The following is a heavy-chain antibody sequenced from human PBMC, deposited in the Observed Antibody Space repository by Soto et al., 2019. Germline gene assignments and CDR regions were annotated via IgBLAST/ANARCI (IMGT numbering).Heavy chain of an antibody. V-gene: IGHV3-30-3*01. CDR2: ISYDGSNK. Sequence: GGSLRLSCAASGFTFSSYAMHWVRQAPGKGLEWVAVISYDGSNKYYADSVKGRFTISRDNSKNTLYLQMNSLRAEDTAVYYCARVTRGSWNFDYWGQGTLVTVSS. CDR1: GFTFSSYA. CDR3: ARVTRGSWNFDY. D-gene: IGHD6-13*01. J-gene: IGHJ4*02.